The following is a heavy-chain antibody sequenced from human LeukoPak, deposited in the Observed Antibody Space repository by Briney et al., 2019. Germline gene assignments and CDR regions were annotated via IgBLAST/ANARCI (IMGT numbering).Heavy chain of an antibody. D-gene: IGHD3-9*01. Sequence: ASVKVSCKTSGYNFTNYYMHWVRQAPGYGLEWMGIMNPSGDTTTYAEKFQGRVTMTRDTSTSTVYMELSSLRSEDTAVYYCARGGALRYFEWFSAYWGQGTLVTVPS. J-gene: IGHJ4*02. V-gene: IGHV1-46*01. CDR3: ARGGALRYFEWFSAY. CDR2: MNPSGDTT. CDR1: GYNFTNYY.